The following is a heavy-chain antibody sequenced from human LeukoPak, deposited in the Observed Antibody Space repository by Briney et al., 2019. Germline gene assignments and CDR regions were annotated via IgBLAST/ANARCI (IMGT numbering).Heavy chain of an antibody. Sequence: GGSLRLSCAASGFTVSSNYMSWVRQAPGKGLEWVSGIYSGGSTYYVDSVKCRFTISRDNSKNTLYLQMNSMRSEDTDVYYCEREMATIDRFGYYYYYYMDVWGKGTTVTVSS. V-gene: IGHV3-53*01. CDR3: EREMATIDRFGYYYYYYMDV. D-gene: IGHD5-24*01. CDR1: GFTVSSNY. J-gene: IGHJ6*03. CDR2: IYSGGST.